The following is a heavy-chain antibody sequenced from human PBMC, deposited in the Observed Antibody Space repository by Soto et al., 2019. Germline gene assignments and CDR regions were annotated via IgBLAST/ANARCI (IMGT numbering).Heavy chain of an antibody. CDR3: GRARLTACYYGMDV. V-gene: IGHV1-2*02. Sequence: ASMNLSCKASGYTFTGYYMHWVRQAPGQGLELMGWINPNSGGTNYAQKLQGRVTMTRXMXXXXAXMXLXXXXSDXTAVYYCGRARLTACYYGMDVFGRGTTGTV. CDR1: GYTFTGYY. D-gene: IGHD2-21*02. CDR2: INPNSGGT. J-gene: IGHJ6*02.